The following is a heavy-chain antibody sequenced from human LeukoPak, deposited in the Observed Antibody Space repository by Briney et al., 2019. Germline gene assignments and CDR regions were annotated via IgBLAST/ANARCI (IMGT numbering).Heavy chain of an antibody. CDR3: ARKRSPYFDY. CDR1: GGSFSDYY. Sequence: SETLSLTCAVYGGSFSDYYWNWIRQPPGKGLEWIGEINHRGSTNYNPSLKSRVTISVDTSKNEFSLRLSSVTASDTAVYYCARKRSPYFDYWGQGTLVTVSS. J-gene: IGHJ4*02. V-gene: IGHV4-34*01. CDR2: INHRGST.